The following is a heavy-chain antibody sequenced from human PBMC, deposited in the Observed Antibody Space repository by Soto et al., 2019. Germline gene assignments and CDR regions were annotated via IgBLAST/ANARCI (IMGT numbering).Heavy chain of an antibody. CDR2: INRDGSSK. D-gene: IGHD6-19*01. CDR1: GFTFSSFY. CDR3: ARDGWAVAEN. V-gene: IGHV3-74*01. J-gene: IGHJ4*02. Sequence: VQLVESGGDLVQPGGSLRLSCAASGFTFSSFYMHWVRQAPGKGLVWVARINRDGSSKNYADSVKGRFTISRDNAKNALYLQLNSLGGDDTAGYYCARDGWAVAENWGQGTPVTVSS.